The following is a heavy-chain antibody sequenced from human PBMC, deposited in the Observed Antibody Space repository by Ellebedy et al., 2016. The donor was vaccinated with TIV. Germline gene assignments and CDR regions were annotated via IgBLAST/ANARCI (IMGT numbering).Heavy chain of an antibody. V-gene: IGHV4-59*08. Sequence: MPSETLSLTCTVSGGSLTSYYWSWIRQPPGKGLEWIGYIYYTGITNYNPSLKSRIIISVDTSKNQFSLKLSSVTAADTAVYYCAGHDPVPTLRHGLGVWGQGTTVSVSS. D-gene: IGHD5-12*01. CDR2: IYYTGIT. CDR1: GGSLTSYY. CDR3: AGHDPVPTLRHGLGV. J-gene: IGHJ6*02.